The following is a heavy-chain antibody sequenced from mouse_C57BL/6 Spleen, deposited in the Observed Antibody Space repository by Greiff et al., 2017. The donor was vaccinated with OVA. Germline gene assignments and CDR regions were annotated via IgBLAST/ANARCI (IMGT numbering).Heavy chain of an antibody. Sequence: VQLKESGPELVKPGASVKMSCKASGYTFTDYNMHWVKQSHGKSLEWIGYINPNNGGTSYNQKFKGKATLTVNKSSSTAYMELRSLTSEDSAVYYCARRGYGSSYAFAYWGQGTLVTVSA. CDR3: ARRGYGSSYAFAY. CDR1: GYTFTDYN. D-gene: IGHD1-1*01. CDR2: INPNNGGT. J-gene: IGHJ3*01. V-gene: IGHV1-22*01.